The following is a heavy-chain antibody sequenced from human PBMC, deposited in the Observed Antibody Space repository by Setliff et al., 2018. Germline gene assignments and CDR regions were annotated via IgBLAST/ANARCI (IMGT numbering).Heavy chain of an antibody. D-gene: IGHD3-22*01. Sequence: GASVTVSCKASGYTFTNYGITWVRQAPGQGLEWMGWIRPHNGNTAYAQKFQDRVILTTDTSTTTVYMELRSLRSDDTAVYYCARGIYYFDIMGDPWGQGTLVTVSS. CDR3: ARGIYYFDIMGDP. J-gene: IGHJ5*02. CDR1: GYTFTNYG. V-gene: IGHV1-18*01. CDR2: IRPHNGNT.